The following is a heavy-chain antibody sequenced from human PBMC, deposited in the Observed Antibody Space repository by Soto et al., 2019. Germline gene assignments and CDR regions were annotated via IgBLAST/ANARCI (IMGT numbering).Heavy chain of an antibody. D-gene: IGHD2-15*01. CDR3: ARTHCSGGCDALDI. J-gene: IGHJ3*02. CDR2: ISYDGSNK. V-gene: IGHV3-30-3*01. Sequence: QVQLVESGGGVVQPGRSLRLSCAASGFTFSSYAMHWVRQAPGKGLEWVAVISYDGSNKYYADSVKGRCTISRDNSKNTLYLQMNRLSAEDTAVYYCARTHCSGGCDALDIWGQGTMVTVSS. CDR1: GFTFSSYA.